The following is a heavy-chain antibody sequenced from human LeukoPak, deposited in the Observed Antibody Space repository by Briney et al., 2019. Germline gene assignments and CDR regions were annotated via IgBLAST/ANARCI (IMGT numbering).Heavy chain of an antibody. CDR1: GGSISSYY. CDR2: IYYSGST. J-gene: IGHJ6*02. V-gene: IGHV4-59*12. D-gene: IGHD6-6*01. CDR3: ARDLRSSSSSGINYYGMDV. Sequence: SETLSLTCTVSGGSISSYYWSWIRQPPGKGLEWIGYIYYSGSTYYNPSLKSRVTISVDTSKNQFSLKLSSVTAADTAVYYCARDLRSSSSSGINYYGMDVWGQGTTVTVSS.